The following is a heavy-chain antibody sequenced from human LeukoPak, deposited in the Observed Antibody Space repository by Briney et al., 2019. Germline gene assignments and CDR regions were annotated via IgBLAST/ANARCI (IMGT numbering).Heavy chain of an antibody. V-gene: IGHV1-69*01. CDR2: IIPIFGTA. CDR1: GGTFSSYA. D-gene: IGHD3-22*01. Sequence: SVKVSCKASGGTFSSYAISWVRQAPGQGLEWMGGIIPIFGTANYAQKFQGRVTITADESTSTAYMELSSLRSGDTAVYYCARVYYYDSSGYYYEHFDYWGQGTLVTVSS. CDR3: ARVYYYDSSGYYYEHFDY. J-gene: IGHJ4*02.